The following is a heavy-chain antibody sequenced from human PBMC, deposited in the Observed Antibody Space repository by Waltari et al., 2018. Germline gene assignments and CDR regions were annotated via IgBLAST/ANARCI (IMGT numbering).Heavy chain of an antibody. V-gene: IGHV1-58*01. Sequence: QMQLVQSGPEVKKPGTSVKVSCKASGFTFTSSAVQWVRQARGQRLEWIGCIVVGSGNTNYAQKFQERVTITRDMSTSTAYMELSSLRSEDTAVYYCAADVSCSGGSCYSEFGYWGQGTLVTVSS. CDR3: AADVSCSGGSCYSEFGY. D-gene: IGHD2-15*01. J-gene: IGHJ4*02. CDR2: IVVGSGNT. CDR1: GFTFTSSA.